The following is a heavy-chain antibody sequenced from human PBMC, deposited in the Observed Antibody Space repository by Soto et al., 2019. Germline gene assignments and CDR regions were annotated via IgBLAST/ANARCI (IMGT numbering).Heavy chain of an antibody. D-gene: IGHD3-10*01. V-gene: IGHV1-18*01. CDR2: ISAYNGNT. CDR3: ARLTRRGDYYYYGMDV. J-gene: IGHJ6*02. CDR1: GYTFTSYG. Sequence: QVQLVQSGAEVKKPGASVKVSCKASGYTFTSYGISWVRQAPGQGLEWMGWISAYNGNTNYAQKLQGRVTMTTDTSTSTAYMELRSLRSDDTAVYHCARLTRRGDYYYYGMDVWGQGTTVTVSS.